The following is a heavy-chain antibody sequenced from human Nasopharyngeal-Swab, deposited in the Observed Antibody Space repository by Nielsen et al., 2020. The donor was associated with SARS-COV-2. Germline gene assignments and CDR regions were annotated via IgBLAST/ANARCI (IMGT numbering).Heavy chain of an antibody. V-gene: IGHV4-34*01. CDR3: ARDHYYDSSGYYPFHKRYYYGMDV. J-gene: IGHJ6*02. CDR2: INHSGST. D-gene: IGHD3-22*01. Sequence: GSLRLSCAVYGTSFSGYYWTWIRQPPGKGLEWIGAINHSGSTNYNPSLKSRVTISVDTSKNQFSLKLTSVTAADTAVYYCARDHYYDSSGYYPFHKRYYYGMDVWGQGTTVTVSS. CDR1: GTSFSGYY.